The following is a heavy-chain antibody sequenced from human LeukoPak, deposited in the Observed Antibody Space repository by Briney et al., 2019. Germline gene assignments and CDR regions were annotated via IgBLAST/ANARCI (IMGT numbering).Heavy chain of an antibody. CDR1: AGSISSDNYY. CDR2: IYASGST. CDR3: ARDFDSPMAFDI. Sequence: SETLSLTCTVSAGSISSDNYYWSWIRQPAGKGLEWIGRIYASGSTNYNPSLKSRITISVDTSKNQFSLKLSSVTAADTAMYYCARDFDSPMAFDIWGQGTMVTVSS. D-gene: IGHD3-9*01. J-gene: IGHJ3*02. V-gene: IGHV4-61*02.